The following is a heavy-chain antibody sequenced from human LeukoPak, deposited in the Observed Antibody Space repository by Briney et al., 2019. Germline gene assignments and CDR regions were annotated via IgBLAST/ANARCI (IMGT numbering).Heavy chain of an antibody. CDR2: IYYSGST. V-gene: IGHV4-59*08. D-gene: IGHD3-22*01. J-gene: IGHJ4*02. CDR1: GGSISSYY. Sequence: SETLSLTCTVSGGSISSYYWSWIRQPPGKGLEWIGYIYYSGSTNYNPSLKSRVTISVDTSKNQFSLKLSSVTAADTAVYYCARLLDHYYYDSSGYYDGNDYWGQGTLVTVSS. CDR3: ARLLDHYYYDSSGYYDGNDY.